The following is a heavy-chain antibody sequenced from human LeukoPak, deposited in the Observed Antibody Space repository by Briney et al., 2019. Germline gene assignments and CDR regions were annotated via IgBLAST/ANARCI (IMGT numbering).Heavy chain of an antibody. CDR3: ARARTRDGYNQGRVFDY. D-gene: IGHD5-24*01. CDR1: GFTFNRFY. J-gene: IGHJ4*02. V-gene: IGHV3-64D*06. Sequence: PGGSLRLSCSASGFTFNRFYLHWVRQAPGKGLEFVSHISSNGATTYYADSVKGRFTISRDNSKNTLYLQMSSLRADDTAVYYCARARTRDGYNQGRVFDYWGQGTLVTVSS. CDR2: ISSNGATT.